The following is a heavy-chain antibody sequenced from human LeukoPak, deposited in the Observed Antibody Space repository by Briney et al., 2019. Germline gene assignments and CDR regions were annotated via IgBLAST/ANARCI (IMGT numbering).Heavy chain of an antibody. Sequence: PGGSLRLSCAASGFTFSSYSMNWVRQAPGKGLEWVSSISDSGDDTYYADSVQGRFIISRDNAKNTLYLQMNSLRAEDTAIYYCAEAGIVGRTFRIDYWGQGTQVTVSS. J-gene: IGHJ4*02. CDR2: ISDSGDDT. V-gene: IGHV3-23*01. CDR1: GFTFSSYS. CDR3: AEAGIVGRTFRIDY. D-gene: IGHD1-26*01.